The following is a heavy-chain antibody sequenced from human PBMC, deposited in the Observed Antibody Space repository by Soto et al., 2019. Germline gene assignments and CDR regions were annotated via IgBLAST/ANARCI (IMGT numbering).Heavy chain of an antibody. J-gene: IGHJ6*03. Sequence: PSETLSLTCAVYGGSFSGYYWSWIRQPPGKGLEWIGEINHSGSTNYNPSLKSRVTISVDTSKNQFSLKLSSVTAADTAEYYCSRGRWGHCSGGSCYIPDYMDVWGKGTTVTVSS. CDR2: INHSGST. CDR1: GGSFSGYY. V-gene: IGHV4-34*01. D-gene: IGHD2-15*01. CDR3: SRGRWGHCSGGSCYIPDYMDV.